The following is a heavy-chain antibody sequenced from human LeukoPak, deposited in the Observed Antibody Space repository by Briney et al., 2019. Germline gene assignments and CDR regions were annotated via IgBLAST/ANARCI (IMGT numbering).Heavy chain of an antibody. CDR1: GYTFTSYY. Sequence: ASVKDSCKASGYTFTSYYMHWVRQAPGQGLEWMGIINPSGGSTSYAQKFQGRVTMTRDTSTSTVYMELSSLRSEDTAVYYCARSKDIAAAGTSPLGYWGQGTLVTVSS. D-gene: IGHD6-13*01. CDR2: INPSGGST. V-gene: IGHV1-46*01. J-gene: IGHJ4*02. CDR3: ARSKDIAAAGTSPLGY.